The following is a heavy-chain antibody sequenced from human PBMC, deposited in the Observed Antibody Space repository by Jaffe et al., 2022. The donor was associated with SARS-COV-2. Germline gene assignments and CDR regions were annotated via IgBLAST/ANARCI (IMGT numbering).Heavy chain of an antibody. Sequence: QVQLQESGPGLVKPSETLSLTCSVSGYAISSGHYWGWIRQPPGKGLEWIGSIYHSGSKYYNPSLKSRVTILVDTSQNQFSLKLSSVTAADTAVYYCARVLDYYGSGSYSYDYWGQGTLVTVSS. CDR1: GYAISSGHY. CDR3: ARVLDYYGSGSYSYDY. J-gene: IGHJ4*02. D-gene: IGHD3-10*01. V-gene: IGHV4-38-2*02. CDR2: IYHSGSK.